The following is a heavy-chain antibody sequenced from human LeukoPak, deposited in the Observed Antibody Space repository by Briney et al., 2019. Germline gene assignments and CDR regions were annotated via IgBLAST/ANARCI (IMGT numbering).Heavy chain of an antibody. Sequence: ASVKVSCKASGYTFTSYYMHWVRQAPGQGLEWMGIINPSGGSTSYAQKFQGRVTMTRDTSTSTVYMELGSLRSEDTAVYYCARGEASNDFWSGPYNWFDPWGQGTLVTVSS. CDR1: GYTFTSYY. CDR3: ARGEASNDFWSGPYNWFDP. J-gene: IGHJ5*02. D-gene: IGHD3-3*01. CDR2: INPSGGST. V-gene: IGHV1-46*01.